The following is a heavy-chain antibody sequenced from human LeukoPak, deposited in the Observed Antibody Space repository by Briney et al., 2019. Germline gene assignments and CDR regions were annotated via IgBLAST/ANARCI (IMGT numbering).Heavy chain of an antibody. V-gene: IGHV4-59*08. CDR3: ARHEDVAYYGSGSYVRGYFDY. J-gene: IGHJ4*02. CDR2: IQYSGST. CDR1: GGSISSHY. D-gene: IGHD3-10*01. Sequence: SETLSLTCTVSGGSISSHYWSWIRQPPGKGLEWIGSIQYSGSTNCNPSLKSRVTLSVGTSKNQFSLKLSSVTAADTAVYYCARHEDVAYYGSGSYVRGYFDYWGQGILVTVSS.